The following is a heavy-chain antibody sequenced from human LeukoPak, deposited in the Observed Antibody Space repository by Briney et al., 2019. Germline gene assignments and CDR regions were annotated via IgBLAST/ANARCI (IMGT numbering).Heavy chain of an antibody. CDR2: ISHSGST. D-gene: IGHD3-3*01. Sequence: SETLSLTCAVYGGSFSGYYWSWIRQPPGKGLEWIGEISHSGSTNYNPSLKSRVTISVDTSKNQFSLKLSSVTAADTAVYYCARFRRSITIFGVVIPSVAYFDYWGQGTLVTVSS. V-gene: IGHV4-34*01. J-gene: IGHJ4*02. CDR1: GGSFSGYY. CDR3: ARFRRSITIFGVVIPSVAYFDY.